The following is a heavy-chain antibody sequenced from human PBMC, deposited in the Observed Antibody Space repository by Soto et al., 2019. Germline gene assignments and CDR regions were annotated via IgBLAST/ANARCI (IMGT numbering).Heavy chain of an antibody. V-gene: IGHV4-4*02. CDR3: ASYVGTGGYGAFDI. Sequence: SETLSLTCALSGASVSSKKWWTWVRQTPGKGLEWIGEIFHRGDTNYNAFLKSRVTISIDKSRNQVSLTLTSVTAADTAVYYCASYVGTGGYGAFDIWGQGTVVT. J-gene: IGHJ3*02. CDR2: IFHRGDT. CDR1: GASVSSKKW. D-gene: IGHD3-16*01.